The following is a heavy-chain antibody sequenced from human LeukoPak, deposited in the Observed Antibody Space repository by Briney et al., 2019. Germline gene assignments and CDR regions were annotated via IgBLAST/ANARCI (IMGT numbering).Heavy chain of an antibody. V-gene: IGHV4-59*08. CDR3: VRHTGGTTLDY. CDR1: GGSMSPYY. D-gene: IGHD1/OR15-1a*01. J-gene: IGHJ4*02. CDR2: ISFSGIT. Sequence: SETLSLTCTVSGGSMSPYYWSWLRQPPGRGLEWSGHISFSGITNYYPSLKSRVTISIDTSTSQFSLKLSSVTAADTAVYYCVRHTGGTTLDYWGQGTQVTVSA.